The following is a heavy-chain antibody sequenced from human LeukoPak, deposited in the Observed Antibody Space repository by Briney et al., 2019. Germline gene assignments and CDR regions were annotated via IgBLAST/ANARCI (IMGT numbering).Heavy chain of an antibody. D-gene: IGHD3-22*01. Sequence: GGSLRLSCAASGFTFSNYWMHWVRQVPGKGLVWVSRIDGGGNNRNYADSVKGRFSISRDNVKSTLYLQMNSLRAEDTAVYYCARGPGSSGGAYVGDYWGHGTLITVSS. CDR1: GFTFSNYW. J-gene: IGHJ4*01. V-gene: IGHV3-74*01. CDR2: IDGGGNNR. CDR3: ARGPGSSGGAYVGDY.